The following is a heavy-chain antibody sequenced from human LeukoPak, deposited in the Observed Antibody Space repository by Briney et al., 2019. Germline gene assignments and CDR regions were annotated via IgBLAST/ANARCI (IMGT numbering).Heavy chain of an antibody. D-gene: IGHD3-10*01. CDR2: ISYDGSNK. CDR1: GFTFSSYA. J-gene: IGHJ5*02. Sequence: QPGRSLRLSCAASGFTFSSYAMHWVRQAPGKGLEWVAVISYDGSNKYYADSVKGRFTISRDNSKNTLYLQMNSLRAEDTAVYYCAKVGRWYGLGSWGQGTLVTVSS. CDR3: AKVGRWYGLGS. V-gene: IGHV3-30*04.